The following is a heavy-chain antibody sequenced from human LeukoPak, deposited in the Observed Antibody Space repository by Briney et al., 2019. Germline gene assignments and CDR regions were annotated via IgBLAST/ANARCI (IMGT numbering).Heavy chain of an antibody. Sequence: GGSLRLSCAASGFTFDDYTMHWVRQAPGKGLEWVSLISWDGGSTYYADSVKGRFTISRDNSKNSLYLQMNSLRAEGTALYYCAKGDSRHYYYYMDVWGKGTTVTVSS. D-gene: IGHD2-21*02. CDR1: GFTFDDYT. J-gene: IGHJ6*03. CDR3: AKGDSRHYYYYMDV. V-gene: IGHV3-43D*03. CDR2: ISWDGGST.